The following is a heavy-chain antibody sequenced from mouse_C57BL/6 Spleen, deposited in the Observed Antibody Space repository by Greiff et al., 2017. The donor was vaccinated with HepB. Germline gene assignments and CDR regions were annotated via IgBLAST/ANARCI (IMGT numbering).Heavy chain of an antibody. D-gene: IGHD1-1*01. CDR1: GFTFSNYW. CDR3: TGGTYYYGSSPWFAY. V-gene: IGHV6-3*01. J-gene: IGHJ3*01. CDR2: IRLKSDNYAT. Sequence: EVQVVESGGGLVQPGGSMKLSCVASGFTFSNYWMNWVRQSPEKGLEWVAQIRLKSDNYATHYAESVKGRFTISRDDSKSSVHLQMNNLRAEDTGIYYCTGGTYYYGSSPWFAYWGQGTLVTVSA.